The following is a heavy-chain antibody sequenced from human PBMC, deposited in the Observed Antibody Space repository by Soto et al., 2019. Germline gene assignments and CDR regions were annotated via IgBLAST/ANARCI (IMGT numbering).Heavy chain of an antibody. CDR2: TYYRSKWYN. J-gene: IGHJ4*02. D-gene: IGHD3-16*01. Sequence: SETLSLTCAISGDSVSGNSAAWNWIRHSPSRGLEWLGRTYYRSKWYNDYAVSVKSRITVTPDTSKNQFSLHLNSVTPEDTAVYYCAREFSYYGSSDSYFDYWGQGALVTVSS. CDR3: AREFSYYGSSDSYFDY. V-gene: IGHV6-1*01. CDR1: GDSVSGNSAA.